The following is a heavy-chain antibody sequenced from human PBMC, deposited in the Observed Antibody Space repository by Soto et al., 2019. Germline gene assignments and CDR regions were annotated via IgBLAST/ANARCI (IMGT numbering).Heavy chain of an antibody. J-gene: IGHJ4*02. CDR2: IYYSGST. D-gene: IGHD6-13*01. CDR3: ARQGYRSSWYVVDY. Sequence: SETLSLTCTVSGGSISSSSYYWGWIRQPPGKGLEWIGSIYYSGSTYYNPSLKSRVTISVDTSKNQFSLKLGSVTAADTAVYYCARQGYRSSWYVVDYWGQGTMVTVSS. CDR1: GGSISSSSYY. V-gene: IGHV4-39*01.